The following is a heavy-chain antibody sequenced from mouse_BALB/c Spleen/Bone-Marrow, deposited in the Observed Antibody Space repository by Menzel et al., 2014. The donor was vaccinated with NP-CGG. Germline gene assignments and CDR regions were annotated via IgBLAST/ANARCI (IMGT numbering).Heavy chain of an antibody. CDR3: ARGRTAY. J-gene: IGHJ3*01. CDR1: GYTFTDYT. V-gene: IGHV1-18*01. Sequence: EVQLQESGPELLKPGASVKISCKPSGYTFTDYTLHWVKQSHGKSLEWIGGVNPNIGGTNYNQKFKGKATLTLDKSSSTAYMELRSLTSEDSAVYYCARGRTAYWGQGTLVTVSA. CDR2: VNPNIGGT.